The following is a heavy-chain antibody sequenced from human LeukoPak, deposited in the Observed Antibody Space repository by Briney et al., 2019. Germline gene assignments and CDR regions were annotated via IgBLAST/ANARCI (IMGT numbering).Heavy chain of an antibody. V-gene: IGHV1-18*01. D-gene: IGHD3-3*01. CDR1: GYTFTSYG. J-gene: IGHJ6*02. Sequence: GASVKVSCKASGYTFTSYGISWVRQAPGQGLEWMGWISAYNGNTNYAQKLQGRVTMTTDTSTSTAYMELRSLRSDDTAVYYCARARPADYDFWSGYYTGGPTSGGMDVWGQGTTVTVSS. CDR3: ARARPADYDFWSGYYTGGPTSGGMDV. CDR2: ISAYNGNT.